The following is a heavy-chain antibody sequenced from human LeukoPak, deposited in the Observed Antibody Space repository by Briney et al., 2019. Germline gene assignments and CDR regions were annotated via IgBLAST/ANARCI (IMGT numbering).Heavy chain of an antibody. CDR1: GGSFSGYY. V-gene: IGHV4-34*01. CDR3: ARAPPYDFWSLYNWFDP. CDR2: INHSGST. J-gene: IGHJ5*02. D-gene: IGHD3-3*01. Sequence: SETLSLTYAVYGGSFSGYYWSWIRQPPGKGLEWIGEINHSGSTNYNPSLKSRVTISVDTSKNQFSLKLSSVTAADTAVYYCARAPPYDFWSLYNWFDPWGQGTLVTVSS.